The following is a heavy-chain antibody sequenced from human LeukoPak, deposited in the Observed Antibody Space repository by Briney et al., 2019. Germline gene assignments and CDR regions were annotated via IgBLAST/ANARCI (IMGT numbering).Heavy chain of an antibody. D-gene: IGHD3-10*01. CDR2: ISWNSGGI. V-gene: IGHV3-9*01. J-gene: IGHJ4*02. CDR3: AKAPPSDLDYGSGSYSYFDY. CDR1: GFTFDDYA. Sequence: GGSLRLSCAASGFTFDDYAMHWVRQAPGKGLEWVSGISWNSGGIGYADSVKGRFTISRDNAKNSLYLQMNSLRAEDTALYYCAKAPPSDLDYGSGSYSYFDYWGQGTLVTVSS.